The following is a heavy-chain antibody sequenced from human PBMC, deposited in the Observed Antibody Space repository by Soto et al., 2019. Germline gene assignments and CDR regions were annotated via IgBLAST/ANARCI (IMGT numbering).Heavy chain of an antibody. CDR1: GYTFTSHA. V-gene: IGHV1-18*04. Sequence: QVHLVQSGAEVKKPGASVKVSCKASGYTFTSHAISWVRQAPGQGLEWMGWISAYNGDTNYAQKFQGRVTMTTDKSTNTVYVELRSLRSDDTAMYYCARDVASGWSVLPTGFDYWGQGTLVTVSS. CDR2: ISAYNGDT. J-gene: IGHJ4*02. D-gene: IGHD6-19*01. CDR3: ARDVASGWSVLPTGFDY.